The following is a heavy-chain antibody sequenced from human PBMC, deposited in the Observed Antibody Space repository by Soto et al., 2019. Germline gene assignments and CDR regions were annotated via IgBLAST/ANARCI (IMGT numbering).Heavy chain of an antibody. CDR2: IYYSGST. J-gene: IGHJ3*02. CDR1: GGSISSGDYY. D-gene: IGHD2-2*01. V-gene: IGHV4-30-4*01. Sequence: SETLSLTCTVSGGSISSGDYYWSWIRQPPGKGLEWIGYIYYSGSTYYNSSLKSRVTISVDTSKNQFSLKLSSVTAADTAVYYCARYQLLVGAFDIWGQGTMVTVSS. CDR3: ARYQLLVGAFDI.